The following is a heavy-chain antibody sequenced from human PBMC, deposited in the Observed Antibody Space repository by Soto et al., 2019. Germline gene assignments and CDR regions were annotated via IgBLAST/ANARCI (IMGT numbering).Heavy chain of an antibody. Sequence: EVQLVESGGGLVQPGGSLRLSCAASGFTVSSNYMSWVRQAPGKGLEWVSVIYSGGSTYYADSVKGRFTISRHNSKNTLYLQMNSLRAEDTAVYYCARVKVVVVPAAIPIYYYYGMDVWGQGTTVTVSS. D-gene: IGHD2-2*01. CDR1: GFTVSSNY. J-gene: IGHJ6*02. CDR2: IYSGGST. V-gene: IGHV3-53*04. CDR3: ARVKVVVVPAAIPIYYYYGMDV.